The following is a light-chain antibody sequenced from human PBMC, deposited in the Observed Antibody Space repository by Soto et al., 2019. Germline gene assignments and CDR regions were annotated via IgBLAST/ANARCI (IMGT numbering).Light chain of an antibody. V-gene: IGLV1-40*01. CDR3: QSYDSSLSGWV. J-gene: IGLJ3*02. CDR1: SSNIGAGYD. Sequence: QLVLTQPPSVSGAPGQRVTISCTGSSSNIGAGYDVHWYQHLPGTAPKLLIHGNSNRPSGVPDRFSGSKSGTSASLAITGLQAEDEADYYCQSYDSSLSGWVFGGGTKLTVL. CDR2: GNS.